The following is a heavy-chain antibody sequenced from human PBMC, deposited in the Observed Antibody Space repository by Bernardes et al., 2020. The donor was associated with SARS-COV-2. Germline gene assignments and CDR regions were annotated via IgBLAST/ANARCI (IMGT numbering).Heavy chain of an antibody. Sequence: GGSLRLSCAGSAFNFSHFGMSWVRQAPGKGLEWVSGISGGGGSRYYADSVQGRFIISRDNLRNTLSLDMRSLRAEDTAVYYCARLRYFCTTTKCPVNAFDLWGQGTVVTVSS. CDR3: ARLRYFCTTTKCPVNAFDL. D-gene: IGHD2-8*01. CDR2: ISGGGGSR. CDR1: AFNFSHFG. J-gene: IGHJ3*01. V-gene: IGHV3-23*01.